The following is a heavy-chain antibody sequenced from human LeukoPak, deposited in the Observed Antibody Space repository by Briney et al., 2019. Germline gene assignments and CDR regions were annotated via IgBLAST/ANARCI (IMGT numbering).Heavy chain of an antibody. D-gene: IGHD3-22*01. Sequence: GGSLRLSCAASGFTFSSYEMNWVRPAPGKGLEWVSYISSSGSTIYYADSVKGRFTISRDNAKNTLNLQMNSLRAEDTAVYYCARDLGQYYDTSDNWFDPWGQGTLVTVSS. CDR1: GFTFSSYE. CDR2: ISSSGSTI. V-gene: IGHV3-48*03. J-gene: IGHJ5*02. CDR3: ARDLGQYYDTSDNWFDP.